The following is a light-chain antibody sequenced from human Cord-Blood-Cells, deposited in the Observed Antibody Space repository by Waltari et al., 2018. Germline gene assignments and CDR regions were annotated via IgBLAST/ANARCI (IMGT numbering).Light chain of an antibody. V-gene: IGLV2-11*01. CDR3: CSYAGSYTYVV. Sequence: QSALTPPRPVSGSPGQSLPLSCTGTSRAVGGYNYVSWYQQHPGKAPKLMIYDVSKRPSGVPDRFSGSKSGNTASLTISGLQAEDEADYYCCSYAGSYTYVVFGGGTKLTVL. CDR2: DVS. CDR1: SRAVGGYNY. J-gene: IGLJ2*01.